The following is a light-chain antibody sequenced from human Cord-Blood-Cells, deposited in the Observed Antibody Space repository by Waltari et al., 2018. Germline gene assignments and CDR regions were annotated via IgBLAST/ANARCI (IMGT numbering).Light chain of an antibody. J-gene: IGKJ1*01. Sequence: IQMTQSPSTLSASVGARVIITCRASQSISSWLAWYQQKPGKAPKLLIHDASSLESGVPSRFSGSGSGTEFTLTISSLQPDDFATYYCQQYNSYSTFGQGTKVELK. CDR3: QQYNSYST. CDR2: DAS. V-gene: IGKV1-5*01. CDR1: QSISSW.